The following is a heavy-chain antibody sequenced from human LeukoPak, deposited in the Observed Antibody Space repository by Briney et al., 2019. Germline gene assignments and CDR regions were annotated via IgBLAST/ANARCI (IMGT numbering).Heavy chain of an antibody. J-gene: IGHJ4*02. Sequence: ASVKVSCKASGYSFNSQGMNWVRQAPGQGLEWMGWINPNNGGTNYAQKFQGRVTMTRDTSISTAYMELSRLRSDDTAVYYCARQSLRSSIAARPVFGYWGQGTLVTVSS. CDR1: GYSFNSQG. V-gene: IGHV1-2*02. D-gene: IGHD6-6*01. CDR3: ARQSLRSSIAARPVFGY. CDR2: INPNNGGT.